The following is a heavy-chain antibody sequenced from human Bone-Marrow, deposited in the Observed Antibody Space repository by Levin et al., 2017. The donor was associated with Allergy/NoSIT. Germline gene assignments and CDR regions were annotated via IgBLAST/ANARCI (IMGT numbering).Heavy chain of an antibody. D-gene: IGHD3-3*01. Sequence: GESLKISCKGSGYSFTSYWISWVRQMPGKGLEWMGRIDPSDSYTNYSPSFQGHVTISADKSISTAYLQWSSLKASDTAMYYCANTKSNDFWSGYYRYWFDPWGQGTLVTVSS. J-gene: IGHJ5*02. CDR1: GYSFTSYW. CDR2: IDPSDSYT. V-gene: IGHV5-10-1*01. CDR3: ANTKSNDFWSGYYRYWFDP.